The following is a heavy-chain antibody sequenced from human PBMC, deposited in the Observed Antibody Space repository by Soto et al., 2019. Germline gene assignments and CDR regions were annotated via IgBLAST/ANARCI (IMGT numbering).Heavy chain of an antibody. V-gene: IGHV4-31*03. J-gene: IGHJ6*02. CDR2: IYYSGST. Sequence: PSETLSLTCTVSGGSISSGGYYWSWIRQHPGKGLEWIGYIYYSGSTYYNPSLKSRVTISVDTSKNQFSLKLSSVTAADTAVYYCARDKSLAMVRGFGMDVWGQGTTVTVSS. CDR3: ARDKSLAMVRGFGMDV. CDR1: GGSISSGGYY. D-gene: IGHD3-10*01.